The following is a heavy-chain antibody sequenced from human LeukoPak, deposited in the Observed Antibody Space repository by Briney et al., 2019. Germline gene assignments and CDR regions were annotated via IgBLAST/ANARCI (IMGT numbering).Heavy chain of an antibody. D-gene: IGHD6-6*01. CDR2: IKQDGSEK. V-gene: IGHV3-7*01. J-gene: IGHJ4*02. CDR3: ARDSTGRLGIAARGTGY. CDR1: GFTLSSYW. Sequence: PGGSLRLSCAASGFTLSSYWMSWVRQAPGKGLEWVANIKQDGSEKYYVDSVKGRFTISRDNAKNSLYLQMNSLRAEDTAVYYCARDSTGRLGIAARGTGYWGQGTLVTVSS.